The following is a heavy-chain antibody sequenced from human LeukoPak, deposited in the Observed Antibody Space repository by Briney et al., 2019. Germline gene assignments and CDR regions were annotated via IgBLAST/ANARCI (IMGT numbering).Heavy chain of an antibody. J-gene: IGHJ4*02. CDR3: ARDGGATLY. D-gene: IGHD1-26*01. V-gene: IGHV4-61*02. CDR2: IYTSGST. CDR1: GGSISSGSYY. Sequence: PSQTLSLTCTVSGGSISSGSYYWRWIRQPAGKGLEWIGRIYTSGSTNYNPSLKSRVTISVDTSKNQFSLKLSSVTAADTAVYYCARDGGATLYWGQGTLVTVSS.